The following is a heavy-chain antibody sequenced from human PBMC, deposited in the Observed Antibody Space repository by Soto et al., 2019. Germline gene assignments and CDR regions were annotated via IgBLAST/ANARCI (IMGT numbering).Heavy chain of an antibody. CDR2: ISYDGSNK. Sequence: QVQLVESGGGVVQSGRSLRLSCAASGFTFSSYGMHWVRQAPGKGLEWVAVISYDGSNKYYADSVKGRFTISRDNSKNTLYLQMNSLRAEDTAVYYCAKDPGVIQLWLVGFYGMDVWGQGTTVTVSS. D-gene: IGHD5-18*01. CDR1: GFTFSSYG. CDR3: AKDPGVIQLWLVGFYGMDV. V-gene: IGHV3-30*18. J-gene: IGHJ6*02.